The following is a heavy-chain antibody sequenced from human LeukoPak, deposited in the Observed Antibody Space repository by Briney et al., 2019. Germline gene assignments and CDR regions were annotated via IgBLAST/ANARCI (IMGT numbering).Heavy chain of an antibody. J-gene: IGHJ6*02. CDR3: AKQYGSGSYYSVYGMDV. CDR1: GFLFRDYG. CDR2: IRYDGSKQ. D-gene: IGHD3-10*01. Sequence: GGSLRLSCAASGFLFRDYGMNWVRQAPGKGLEWVTFIRYDGSKQYYADSVKGRFTISRDNAKNSLYLQMDSLRAEDTALYYCAKQYGSGSYYSVYGMDVWGQGTTVTVSS. V-gene: IGHV3-30*02.